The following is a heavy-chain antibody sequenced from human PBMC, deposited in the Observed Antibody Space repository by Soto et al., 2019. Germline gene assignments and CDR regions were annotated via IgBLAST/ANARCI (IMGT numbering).Heavy chain of an antibody. CDR2: IYYSGST. CDR3: TRGKGYSYGPYYFDY. Sequence: SETLSLTCTVSGGSISSEGYYWSWFRQLPGKGLEWIGDIYYSGSTYYNPSLKSRLIISGDASKNQFSLKLSSVTAADTALYYCTRGKGYSYGPYYFDYWGQGTLVTVSS. D-gene: IGHD5-18*01. J-gene: IGHJ4*02. CDR1: GGSISSEGYY. V-gene: IGHV4-31*03.